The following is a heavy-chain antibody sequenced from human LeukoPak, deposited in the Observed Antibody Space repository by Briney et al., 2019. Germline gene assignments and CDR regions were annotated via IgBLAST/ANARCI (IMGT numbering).Heavy chain of an antibody. CDR2: IYSGGST. Sequence: GGSLRLSCAASGFTVSSNYMSWVRQAPGKGLEWVSVIYSGGSTYYADSVKGRFTISRDNSKNTLYLQMNSLRAEDTAVYYCAKGGSSSWYDFSIDYWGQGTLVTVSS. V-gene: IGHV3-66*02. CDR1: GFTVSSNY. CDR3: AKGGSSSWYDFSIDY. D-gene: IGHD6-13*01. J-gene: IGHJ4*02.